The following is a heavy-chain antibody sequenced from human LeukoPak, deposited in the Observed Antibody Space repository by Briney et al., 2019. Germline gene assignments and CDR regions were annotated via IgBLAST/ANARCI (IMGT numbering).Heavy chain of an antibody. D-gene: IGHD6-13*01. CDR1: VYTFTRYG. CDR2: ISAYNGYT. Sequence: ASVKVSCKASVYTFTRYGITWVRQAPGQGLEWMTWISAYNGYTNYAEKFQGRVTMTTDTSTSTAYMELRGLRSDDTAVYYCARDHMLRSAAGTLDNWGQGTLVTVSS. J-gene: IGHJ4*02. CDR3: ARDHMLRSAAGTLDN. V-gene: IGHV1-18*01.